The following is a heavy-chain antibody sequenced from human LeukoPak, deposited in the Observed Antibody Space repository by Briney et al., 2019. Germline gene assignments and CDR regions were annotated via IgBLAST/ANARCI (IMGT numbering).Heavy chain of an antibody. CDR3: ARVSPVAAAGRDYYYYYGMDV. D-gene: IGHD6-13*01. V-gene: IGHV4-59*01. CDR2: IYYSGST. Sequence: SETLSLTCTVSGGSISSYYWSWIRQPPGKGLEWIGYIYYSGSTNYNPSLKSRVTISVDTSKNQFSLKLSSVTAADTAVYYCARVSPVAAAGRDYYYYYGMDVWGQGTTVTVSS. J-gene: IGHJ6*02. CDR1: GGSISSYY.